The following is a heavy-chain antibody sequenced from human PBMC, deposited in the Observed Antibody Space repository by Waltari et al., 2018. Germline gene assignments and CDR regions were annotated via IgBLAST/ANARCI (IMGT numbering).Heavy chain of an antibody. CDR3: ARISSLYGMDV. J-gene: IGHJ6*02. CDR2: IDWDDDK. V-gene: IGHV2-70*04. CDR1: GFSLSTSGMR. Sequence: QVTLKESGPALVKPTQTLTLTCTFSGFSLSTSGMRVSWIRQPPGKALEWLARIDWDDDKFYSTSLKTRLTISKDTSNNQEVLTMTNMDPVDTATYYCARISSLYGMDVWGQGTTVTVSS.